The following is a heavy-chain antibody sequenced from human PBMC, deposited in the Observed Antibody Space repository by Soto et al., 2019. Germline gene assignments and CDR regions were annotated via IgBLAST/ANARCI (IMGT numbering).Heavy chain of an antibody. CDR3: ARVNYSPLCYSLYGMDV. Sequence: QVRLVQSGAEVKKPGASVKVSCKASGYTFTSSGISWVRQAPGQGLEWMGWISAYNGNTNYAQKLQGRVTMTTDTSTSTAYMELRCLRSDDTAVDCCARVNYSPLCYSLYGMDVWGQGTTVTVSS. J-gene: IGHJ6*02. D-gene: IGHD4-4*01. CDR2: ISAYNGNT. CDR1: GYTFTSSG. V-gene: IGHV1-18*01.